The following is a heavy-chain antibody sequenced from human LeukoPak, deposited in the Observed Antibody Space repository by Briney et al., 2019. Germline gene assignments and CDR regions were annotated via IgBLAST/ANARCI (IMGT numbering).Heavy chain of an antibody. D-gene: IGHD3-22*01. CDR1: GFTFSTYG. J-gene: IGHJ4*02. V-gene: IGHV3-30*03. CDR2: IANDGITT. Sequence: GGSLRLSCIASGFTFSTYGTHWVRQAAGKGLEWVAVIANDGITTYYADSVKGRFTISRDTSRNTLYLQMNSLRVEDTAVYYCARGQFRFSDYDSSGFDYWGQGTLVTVSS. CDR3: ARGQFRFSDYDSSGFDY.